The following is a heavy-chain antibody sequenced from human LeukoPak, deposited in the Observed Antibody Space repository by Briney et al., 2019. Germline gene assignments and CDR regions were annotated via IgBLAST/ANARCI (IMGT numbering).Heavy chain of an antibody. CDR3: ARSRDYYDSSGYYLGAFDI. CDR1: GGSISSGGYS. CDR2: IYHSGST. J-gene: IGHJ3*02. V-gene: IGHV4-30-2*01. D-gene: IGHD3-22*01. Sequence: SETLSLTCAVSGGSISSGGYSWSWIRQPPGKGLEWIGYIYHSGSTYYNPSLKSRVTISVDRSKNQFSLKLSSVTAADTAVYYCARSRDYYDSSGYYLGAFDIWGQGTMVTVSS.